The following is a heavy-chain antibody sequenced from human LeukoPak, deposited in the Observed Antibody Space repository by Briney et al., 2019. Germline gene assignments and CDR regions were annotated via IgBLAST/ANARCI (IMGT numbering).Heavy chain of an antibody. CDR3: ARHSAHSSTNDAFDM. V-gene: IGHV4-59*01. Sequence: SETLSLTCTVSDGSINGYYWSWIRQPPGKGLDWIGYMYSGGTTNYSPSLKSRVTISEDTSKNQFSLKLTSVTAADTAVYYWARHSAHSSTNDAFDMWGQGTLVIVSS. J-gene: IGHJ3*02. CDR2: MYSGGTT. D-gene: IGHD6-13*01. CDR1: DGSINGYY.